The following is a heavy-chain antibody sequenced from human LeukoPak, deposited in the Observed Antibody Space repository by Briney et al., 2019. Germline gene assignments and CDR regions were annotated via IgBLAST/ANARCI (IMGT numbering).Heavy chain of an antibody. J-gene: IGHJ5*02. D-gene: IGHD1-7*01. CDR3: AKCSETGTTRWFDP. CDR2: INPSGGT. Sequence: ASVKVSCKASGYTFTSYCLHWVRQAPGQGLEWMGLINPSGGTTYAQYFQGRVTMISVTSASTAYMELSSLRSDDTAVYYCAKCSETGTTRWFDPWGQGTLGTVSS. CDR1: GYTFTSYC. V-gene: IGHV1-46*01.